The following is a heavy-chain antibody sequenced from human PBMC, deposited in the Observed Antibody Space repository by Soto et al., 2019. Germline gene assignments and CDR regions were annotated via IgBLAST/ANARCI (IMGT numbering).Heavy chain of an antibody. CDR1: GGSISSYY. Sequence: QVQLQESGPGLVKPSETLSLTCTVSGGSISSYYWSWIRQPPGKGLEWIGYIYYSVSTNYNPSLNSRSTTSVDTSKNQFSLKLSSVTAADTAVYYCARVTGPTMVRGVTEYYFDYWGQGTLVTVSS. CDR3: ARVTGPTMVRGVTEYYFDY. CDR2: IYYSVST. D-gene: IGHD3-10*01. J-gene: IGHJ4*02. V-gene: IGHV4-59*01.